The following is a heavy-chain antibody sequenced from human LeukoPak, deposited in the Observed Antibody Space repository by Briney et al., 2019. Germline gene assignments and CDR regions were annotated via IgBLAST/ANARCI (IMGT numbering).Heavy chain of an antibody. D-gene: IGHD1-1*01. V-gene: IGHV4-59*12. CDR2: IYYTGST. J-gene: IGHJ4*02. CDR3: ARDRGTWNDDGFDY. CDR1: GGSISNYY. Sequence: PSETLSLTCTVSGGSISNYYWNWIRQPPGKGLEWIDYIYYTGSTNYNPSLKSRVTMSVDTSKNQFSLKLSSVTAADTAVYYCARDRGTWNDDGFDYWGQGTLVTVSS.